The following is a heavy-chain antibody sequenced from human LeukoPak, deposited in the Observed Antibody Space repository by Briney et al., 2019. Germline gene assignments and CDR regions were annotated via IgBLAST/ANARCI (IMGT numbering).Heavy chain of an antibody. D-gene: IGHD3-10*01. CDR3: AKGWRGDGFVRGALDY. V-gene: IGHV3-23*01. CDR2: ISGSGDST. Sequence: GGSLRLSCAASRFTFSIYGMSWVRQAPGKGLEWVSVISGSGDSTYYADSVKGRFTISRDNSNNTPYLQMNSLRAADTAVYYCAKGWRGDGFVRGALDYWGQGTLVTVSS. J-gene: IGHJ4*02. CDR1: RFTFSIYG.